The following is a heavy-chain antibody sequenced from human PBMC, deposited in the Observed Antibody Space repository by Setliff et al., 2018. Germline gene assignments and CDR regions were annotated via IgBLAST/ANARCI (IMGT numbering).Heavy chain of an antibody. CDR2: INAGNGNT. Sequence: GASVKVSCKASGYTFTSYAMHWVRQAPGQRLEWMGWINAGNGNTKYSQKFQGRVTMTLDTSTSTVYIELSSLRSEDTAVYYCARPYDSSGYYSAPGSIAHDAFDIWGQGTMVTVSS. D-gene: IGHD3-22*01. CDR1: GYTFTSYA. CDR3: ARPYDSSGYYSAPGSIAHDAFDI. J-gene: IGHJ3*02. V-gene: IGHV1-3*01.